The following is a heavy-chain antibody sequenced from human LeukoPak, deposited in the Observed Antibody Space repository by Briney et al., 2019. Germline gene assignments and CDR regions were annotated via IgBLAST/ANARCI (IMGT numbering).Heavy chain of an antibody. CDR2: ISYDGSNK. CDR3: ARQTVSQWLVKDYYYGMDV. D-gene: IGHD6-19*01. V-gene: IGHV3-30-3*01. CDR1: GFTFSSYA. J-gene: IGHJ6*02. Sequence: PGGSLRLSCAASGFTFSSYAMHWVRHAPGKGLEWVAVISYDGSNKYYADSVKGRFTISRDNSKNTLYLQMNSLRAEDTAVYYCARQTVSQWLVKDYYYGMDVWGQGTTVTVSS.